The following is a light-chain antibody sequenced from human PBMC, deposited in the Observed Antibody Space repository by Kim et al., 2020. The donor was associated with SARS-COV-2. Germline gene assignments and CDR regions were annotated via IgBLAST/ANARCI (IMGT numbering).Light chain of an antibody. J-gene: IGKJ1*01. CDR2: AAS. Sequence: DIQMTQSPSSLSASVGDRVTITCRASQGINNYLAWYQQRPGKVPKLLIYAASTLQSGVPSRFSGSGFGTDFTLTISSLQPEDGATYYCQKYNSAPWTFGRGTKVEIK. CDR3: QKYNSAPWT. V-gene: IGKV1-27*01. CDR1: QGINNY.